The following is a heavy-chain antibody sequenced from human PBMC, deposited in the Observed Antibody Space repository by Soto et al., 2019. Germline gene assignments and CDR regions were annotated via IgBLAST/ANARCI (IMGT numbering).Heavy chain of an antibody. J-gene: IGHJ5*02. CDR1: GDSISSGGYY. V-gene: IGHV4-61*02. D-gene: IGHD1-1*01. CDR3: VRDGTKTLRDWFDP. Sequence: SETLSLTCTVSGDSISSGGYYWSWIRKSAGKGLEWIGRIYATGTTDYNPSLKSRVMMSVDTSKKQFSLKLRSVTAADTAVYYCVRDGTKTLRDWFDPWGQGISVTVSS. CDR2: IYATGTT.